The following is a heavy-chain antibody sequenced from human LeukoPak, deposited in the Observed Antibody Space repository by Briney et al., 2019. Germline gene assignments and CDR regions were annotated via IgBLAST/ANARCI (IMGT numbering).Heavy chain of an antibody. V-gene: IGHV4-38-2*01. CDR3: ARQGFGVVQMDV. CDR1: GYSISSGYY. D-gene: IGHD3-3*01. CDR2: IYHSGST. J-gene: IGHJ6*04. Sequence: SETLSLTCAVSGYSISSGYYWGWIRQPPGKGLEWIGSIYHSGSTYYNPSLKSRVTTSVDTSKNQFSLKLSSVTAADTAVYYCARQGFGVVQMDVWGKGTTVTVSS.